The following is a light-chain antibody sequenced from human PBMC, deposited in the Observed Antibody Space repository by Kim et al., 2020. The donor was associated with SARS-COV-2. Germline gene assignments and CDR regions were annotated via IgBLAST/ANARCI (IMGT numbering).Light chain of an antibody. CDR1: QSVSRW. Sequence: ALSASGGDRFTLTCRASQSVSRWLAWYQQKPGKAPKLLIYDGSNLQSGVPSRFSGSGSGTEFTLTISSLQPDDFAIYYCHHRQTFGQGTKVDIK. V-gene: IGKV1-5*01. CDR2: DGS. J-gene: IGKJ1*01. CDR3: HHRQT.